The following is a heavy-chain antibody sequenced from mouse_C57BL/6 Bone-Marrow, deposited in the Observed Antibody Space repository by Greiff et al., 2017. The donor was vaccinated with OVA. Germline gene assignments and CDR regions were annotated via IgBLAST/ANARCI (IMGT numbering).Heavy chain of an antibody. CDR3: ARQGYYGPGAMDY. J-gene: IGHJ4*01. V-gene: IGHV5-2*01. CDR1: EYEFPSHD. Sequence: VQGVESGGGLVQPGESLKLSCESNEYEFPSHDMSWVRKTPEKRLELVAAINSDGGSTYYPDTMERRFIISRDNTKKTLYLQMSSLRSEDTALYYCARQGYYGPGAMDYWGQGTSVTVSS. D-gene: IGHD1-1*01. CDR2: INSDGGST.